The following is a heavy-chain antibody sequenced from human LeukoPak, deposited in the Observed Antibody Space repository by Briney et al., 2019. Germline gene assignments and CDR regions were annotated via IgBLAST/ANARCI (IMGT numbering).Heavy chain of an antibody. J-gene: IGHJ4*02. CDR2: IGGGGDA. Sequence: GGSLRLSCAGSGFTFSTFAMRWVRQAPGKGLDWVSSIGGGGDAHYADSAKGRFTISRDNAQNTLSLQTNNLRSEDTAIYYCSRGAGGGPDGYWGQGILVTVSS. D-gene: IGHD4-23*01. CDR1: GFTFSTFA. V-gene: IGHV3-23*01. CDR3: SRGAGGGPDGY.